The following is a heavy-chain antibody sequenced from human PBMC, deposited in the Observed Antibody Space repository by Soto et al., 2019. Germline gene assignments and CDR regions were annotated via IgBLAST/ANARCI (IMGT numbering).Heavy chain of an antibody. CDR1: GFTFGNAW. D-gene: IGHD3-16*01. J-gene: IGHJ4*02. V-gene: IGHV3-15*01. CDR2: IKSKTDGGTT. CDR3: STDTSRLSH. Sequence: EVHLVESGGGLVQPGGSLTLSCATSGFTFGNAWMSWVRQAPGKGLEWVGRIKSKTDGGTTAYAAPVKGRFTISRDDSKNTLYLHMKSLKTEDTALYYCSTDTSRLSHWGQGTLVSVSS.